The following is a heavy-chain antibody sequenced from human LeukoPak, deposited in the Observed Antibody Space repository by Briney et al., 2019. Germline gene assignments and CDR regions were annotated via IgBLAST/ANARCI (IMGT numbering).Heavy chain of an antibody. CDR3: ARDGTSTDDY. CDR1: GYTFSNFG. CDR2: ISGNNDNP. J-gene: IGHJ4*02. D-gene: IGHD2-2*01. Sequence: ASVSVSCKTSGYTFSNFGINWVRLAPGQGLEGMGWISGNNDNPNYGQKFQGRFTVTTDSSTSTAYMELRNLRFDDTAVYYCARDGTSTDDYWGQGTLVTVSS. V-gene: IGHV1-18*01.